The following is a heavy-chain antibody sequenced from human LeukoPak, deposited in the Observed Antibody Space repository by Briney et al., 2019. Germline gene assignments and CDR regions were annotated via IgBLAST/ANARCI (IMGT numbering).Heavy chain of an antibody. CDR2: ISYDGSNK. CDR3: ARDGDSSSYYPDDAFDI. J-gene: IGHJ3*02. D-gene: IGHD3-22*01. CDR1: GFTFSSYA. V-gene: IGHV3-30-3*01. Sequence: PGGSLRLSCAASGFTFSSYAMHWVRQAPGKGLEWVAVISYDGSNKYYADSVKGRFTISRDNSKNTLYLQMNSLRAEDTAVYYCARDGDSSSYYPDDAFDIWGQGTMVTVSS.